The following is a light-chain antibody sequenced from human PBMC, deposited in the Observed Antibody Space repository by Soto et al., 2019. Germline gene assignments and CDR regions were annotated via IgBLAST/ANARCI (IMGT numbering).Light chain of an antibody. CDR1: QSVSSSY. CDR3: QQYGRSWWT. Sequence: ESVLTQSPGTLSLSPGERATLSCRTSQSVSSSYVAWSQQKPGQAPRLLIYGASSRATGIPDRFSGSGSGIDFTLTISRLEPDAFAVYYCQQYGRSWWTFGQGTKVEIK. CDR2: GAS. J-gene: IGKJ1*01. V-gene: IGKV3-20*01.